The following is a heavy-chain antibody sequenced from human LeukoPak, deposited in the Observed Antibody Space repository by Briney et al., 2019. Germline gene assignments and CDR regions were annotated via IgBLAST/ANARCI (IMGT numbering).Heavy chain of an antibody. Sequence: GSLRLSCAASGFTVSTNYMSWVRQAPGKGLEWVSVTSSGGTPYYADSVKGRFTISRDSSENTLYLQMHSLRAEDTAVYYCARGGAGYAFDYWGQGTLVTVSS. CDR3: ARGGAGYAFDY. J-gene: IGHJ4*02. D-gene: IGHD5-12*01. V-gene: IGHV3-66*02. CDR2: TSSGGTP. CDR1: GFTVSTNY.